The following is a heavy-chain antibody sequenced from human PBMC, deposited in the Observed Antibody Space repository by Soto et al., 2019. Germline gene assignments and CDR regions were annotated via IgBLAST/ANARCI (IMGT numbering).Heavy chain of an antibody. V-gene: IGHV3-30*03. D-gene: IGHD1-26*01. CDR2: ISYDGSNK. Sequence: QVQLVESGGGVVQPGRSLRLSCAASGFTFSHYGIHWVRQAPGKGLEWLAVISYDGSNKHYADSVKGRFTVSRDNSKNTLYLQMNSLRAEDEAVYFCARYSGKYQGPIDYWGQGTLVTVSS. CDR1: GFTFSHYG. CDR3: ARYSGKYQGPIDY. J-gene: IGHJ4*02.